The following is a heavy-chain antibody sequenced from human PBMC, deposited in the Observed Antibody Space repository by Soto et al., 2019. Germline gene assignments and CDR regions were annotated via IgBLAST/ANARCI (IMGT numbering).Heavy chain of an antibody. V-gene: IGHV4-59*08. D-gene: IGHD3-9*01. CDR3: ARRIYHLFTGYYP. J-gene: IGHJ5*02. CDR2: IYYSGNT. Sequence: PSETLSLTCTVSGGSLRNYYWSWIRQPPGKGLEWIGHIYYSGNTNYNPSLRSRVTMSVDTSKSQFSLTVTSVTAADTAVYYCARRIYHLFTGYYPWGQGTLVTVSS. CDR1: GGSLRNYY.